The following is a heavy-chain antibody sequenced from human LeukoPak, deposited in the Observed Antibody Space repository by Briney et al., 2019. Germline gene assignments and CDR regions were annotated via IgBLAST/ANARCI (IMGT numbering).Heavy chain of an antibody. CDR2: ISYDASNK. J-gene: IGHJ4*02. D-gene: IGHD3-9*01. V-gene: IGHV3-30*03. CDR3: ATDISTHYFGS. Sequence: GGSLRLSCAASGFTFSSYGMHWVRQAPGKGLEWVAVISYDASNKYYAESVKGRFTISRDNSRNTVFLQMNSLRAEDTAIYYCATDISTHYFGSWGQGTLVTVSS. CDR1: GFTFSSYG.